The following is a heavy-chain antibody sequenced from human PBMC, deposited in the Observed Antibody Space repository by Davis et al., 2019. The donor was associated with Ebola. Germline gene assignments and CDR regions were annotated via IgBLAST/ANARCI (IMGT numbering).Heavy chain of an antibody. CDR2: VTYDGGKT. J-gene: IGHJ6*02. D-gene: IGHD3-3*01. CDR1: GFTFSNYA. CDR3: ARDSIPHDDFWSGHQGNYYFHGMDV. V-gene: IGHV3-30*09. Sequence: GESLKISCAASGFTFSNYAMHWVRQGPGKGLEWVAVVTYDGGKTYSADSEKGRFAISRDNSKNTLSLQMNSLRDDDTAMYYCARDSIPHDDFWSGHQGNYYFHGMDVWGQGTTVTVSS.